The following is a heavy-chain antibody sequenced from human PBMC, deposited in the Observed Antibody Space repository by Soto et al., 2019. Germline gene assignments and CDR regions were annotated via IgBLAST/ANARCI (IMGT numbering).Heavy chain of an antibody. Sequence: EVQLLESGGGLVQPEGSLGLSCAASGFTFSSYAMSWVRQAPGKGLEWVSGISGGGGTTYYADSVKGRFTISRDNSKNTLYLQVNSLRAEDTAVYYCAKDQAAAGTISRYFQHWGQGTLVTVSS. CDR1: GFTFSSYA. D-gene: IGHD6-13*01. CDR2: ISGGGGTT. V-gene: IGHV3-23*01. CDR3: AKDQAAAGTISRYFQH. J-gene: IGHJ1*01.